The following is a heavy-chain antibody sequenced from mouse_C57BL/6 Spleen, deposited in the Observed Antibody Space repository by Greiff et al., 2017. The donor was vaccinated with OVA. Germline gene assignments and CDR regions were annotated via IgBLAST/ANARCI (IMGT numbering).Heavy chain of an antibody. J-gene: IGHJ1*03. D-gene: IGHD4-1*01. CDR1: GYTFTDYY. V-gene: IGHV1-26*01. Sequence: EVQLQQSGPELVKPGASVKISCKASGYTFTDYYMNWVKQSHGKSLEWIGDINPNNGGTSYNQKFKGKATLTVDKSSSTAYMELRSLTSEDSAVYYCARVWDWYFDVWGTGTTVTVSS. CDR3: ARVWDWYFDV. CDR2: INPNNGGT.